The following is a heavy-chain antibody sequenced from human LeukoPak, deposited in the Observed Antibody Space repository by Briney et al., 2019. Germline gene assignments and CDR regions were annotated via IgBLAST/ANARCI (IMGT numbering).Heavy chain of an antibody. V-gene: IGHV3-49*03. D-gene: IGHD3-22*01. Sequence: GGSLRLSCTASGFTFGDYAMSWFRQAPGKGLEWVAFIRRKTDGGTPEYAASVTGRFTISRDDSKALAYLQTNSLKTEDTGVYYCTRDLKDSSGYYFEDFWGQGTLVTVSS. J-gene: IGHJ4*02. CDR2: IRRKTDGGTP. CDR1: GFTFGDYA. CDR3: TRDLKDSSGYYFEDF.